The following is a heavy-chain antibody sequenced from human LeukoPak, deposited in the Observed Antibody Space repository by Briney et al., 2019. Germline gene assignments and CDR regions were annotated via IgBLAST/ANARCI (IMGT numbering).Heavy chain of an antibody. J-gene: IGHJ4*02. CDR2: IYYSGST. Sequence: PSETLSLTCTVSSGSISSYYWSWIRQPPGKGLEWIGYIYYSGSTNYNPSLKSRVTISVDTSKNQFSLKLSSVTAADTAVYYCASLYHLSEELGVDYWGQGTLVTVSS. V-gene: IGHV4-59*12. D-gene: IGHD3-10*01. CDR1: SGSISSYY. CDR3: ASLYHLSEELGVDY.